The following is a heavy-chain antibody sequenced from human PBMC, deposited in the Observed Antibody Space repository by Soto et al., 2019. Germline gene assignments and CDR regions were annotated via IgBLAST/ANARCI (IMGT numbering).Heavy chain of an antibody. J-gene: IGHJ4*02. CDR1: GFTFSSYA. D-gene: IGHD1-26*01. CDR2: ISGSADST. Sequence: GGSLRLSCAASGFTFSSYAMRWVRQAPGKGLEWVSAISGSADSTYYADSVKGRFTISRDNSKNTLYLQMNSLRPEDTAVYYYARRGSGSYYDYWGQGALVTVSS. CDR3: ARRGSGSYYDY. V-gene: IGHV3-23*01.